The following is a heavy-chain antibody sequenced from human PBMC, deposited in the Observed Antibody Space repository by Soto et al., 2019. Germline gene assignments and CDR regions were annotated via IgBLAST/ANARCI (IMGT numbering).Heavy chain of an antibody. J-gene: IGHJ6*02. CDR2: IYYSGST. CDR3: ARTWGPYSSSWYYNYYYGMDV. CDR1: GGSISSSSYY. D-gene: IGHD6-13*01. V-gene: IGHV4-39*01. Sequence: SETLSLTCTVSGGSISSSSYYWGWIRQPPGKGLEWIGSIYYSGSTYYNPSLKSRVTISVDTSKNQFSLKLSSVTAADTAVYYCARTWGPYSSSWYYNYYYGMDVWGQGTTVTVSS.